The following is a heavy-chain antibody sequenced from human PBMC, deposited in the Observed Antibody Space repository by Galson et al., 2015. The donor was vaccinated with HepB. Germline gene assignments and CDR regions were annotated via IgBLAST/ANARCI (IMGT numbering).Heavy chain of an antibody. CDR2: ISSDERKR. V-gene: IGHV3-30*01. D-gene: IGHD3-16*01. J-gene: IGHJ4*02. Sequence: SLRLSCAASGFTFSAYSMHWVRQAPGKGLECVAVISSDERKRYYADSVRGRFAIYRDNSRNTLHLQMDSLRDEDTALYYCARETWGSIDYWGQGALVTVSS. CDR3: ARETWGSIDY. CDR1: GFTFSAYS.